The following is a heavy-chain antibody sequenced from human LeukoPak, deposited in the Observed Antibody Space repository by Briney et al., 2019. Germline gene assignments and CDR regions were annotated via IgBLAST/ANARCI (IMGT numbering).Heavy chain of an antibody. CDR1: GCSISSYY. D-gene: IGHD1-26*01. Sequence: SETLSLTCTVSGCSISSYYWSWIRQPPGKGLEWIGYISYSGSTNYNPSLKSRVTISVDTSKNQFSLKLTSVTAADTAVYFCARDRSGVGAILSDYWRQGTLVTVSS. V-gene: IGHV4-59*01. CDR2: ISYSGST. J-gene: IGHJ4*02. CDR3: ARDRSGVGAILSDY.